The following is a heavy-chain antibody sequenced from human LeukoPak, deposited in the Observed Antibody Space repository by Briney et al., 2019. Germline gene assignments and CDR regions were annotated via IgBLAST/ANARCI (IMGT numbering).Heavy chain of an antibody. CDR3: ARNVFTMVRGVKVNYYGLDV. CDR2: IYYSGST. V-gene: IGHV4-59*01. D-gene: IGHD3-10*01. Sequence: SETLSLTCTVSGGSMSSYYWSWIRQPPGKGLEWIGYIYYSGSTNNNSSLKSRVTISVDTPKNQFSLKLSSVTAADTAVHYCARNVFTMVRGVKVNYYGLDVWGQGTTVNVSS. J-gene: IGHJ6*02. CDR1: GGSMSSYY.